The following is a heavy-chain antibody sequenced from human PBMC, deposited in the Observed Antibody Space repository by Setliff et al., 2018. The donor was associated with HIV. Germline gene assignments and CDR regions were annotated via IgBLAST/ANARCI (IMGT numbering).Heavy chain of an antibody. J-gene: IGHJ4*02. V-gene: IGHV3-33*01. D-gene: IGHD6-19*01. CDR1: GFTFNNYG. CDR2: IWFDGTDK. Sequence: GGSLRLSCAASGFTFNNYGIHWVRQAPGKGLEWVAVIWFDGTDKYYADSVKGRFTIPRDNSKNTLYLQMNSLRDEDTAVYYCARDLGGIVVAAFDYWGQGTLVTVSS. CDR3: ARDLGGIVVAAFDY.